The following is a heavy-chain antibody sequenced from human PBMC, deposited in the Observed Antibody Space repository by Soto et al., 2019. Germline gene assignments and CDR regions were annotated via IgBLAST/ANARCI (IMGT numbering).Heavy chain of an antibody. Sequence: QVQLVQSGAEVKKPGASVKVACKASGYTFTSYGISWVRQAPGQGLEWMGWISAYNGNTNYAQKLQGRVTMTTDTSTRPAYMELRSLRADDTAVYYCAREVGSSCEELECAFDIWGQGTMVPVSS. J-gene: IGHJ3*02. V-gene: IGHV1-18*04. CDR2: ISAYNGNT. CDR3: AREVGSSCEELECAFDI. D-gene: IGHD6-13*01. CDR1: GYTFTSYG.